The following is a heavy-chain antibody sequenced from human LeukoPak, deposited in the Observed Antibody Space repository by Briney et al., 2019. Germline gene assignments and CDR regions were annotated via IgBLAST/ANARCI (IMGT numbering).Heavy chain of an antibody. Sequence: PGGSLRLSCAASGFTFSSYSMNWVRQAPGKGLEWVSYISSSGSTIYYADSVKGRFTISRDNAKNSLYLQMNSLRAEDTAVYYCARDNNYGSGSNYFDYWGQGTLVTVSS. V-gene: IGHV3-48*04. D-gene: IGHD3-10*01. CDR3: ARDNNYGSGSNYFDY. CDR1: GFTFSSYS. J-gene: IGHJ4*02. CDR2: ISSSGSTI.